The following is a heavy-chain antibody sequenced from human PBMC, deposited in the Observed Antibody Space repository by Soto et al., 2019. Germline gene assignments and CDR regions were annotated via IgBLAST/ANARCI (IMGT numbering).Heavy chain of an antibody. D-gene: IGHD3-10*01. V-gene: IGHV3-30*18. CDR2: ISYDGSNK. Sequence: QVQLVESGGGVVQPGRSLRLSCAASGFTFSSYGMHWVRQAPGKGLEWVAVISYDGSNKYYADSVKGRFTISRDNSKNTLYLQMNSLRAEDTAVYYCAKDLDGSGSYYAYWGQGTLVTVSS. J-gene: IGHJ4*02. CDR1: GFTFSSYG. CDR3: AKDLDGSGSYYAY.